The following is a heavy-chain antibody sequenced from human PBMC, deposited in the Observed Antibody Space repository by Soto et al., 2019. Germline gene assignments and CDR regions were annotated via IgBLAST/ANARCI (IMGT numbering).Heavy chain of an antibody. D-gene: IGHD7-27*01. V-gene: IGHV3-64*02. CDR1: GFSFSGYA. Sequence: SLRLSCVASGFSFSGYAMHWVRRTPGKGLECVSAISNDGSDTYYVDSLRGRFTIYRDNSKNTLYLQMGSLRAEDMAVYLCARVGTSNGIDLWGPGPTVSVSS. CDR2: ISNDGSDT. CDR3: ARVGTSNGIDL. J-gene: IGHJ6*02.